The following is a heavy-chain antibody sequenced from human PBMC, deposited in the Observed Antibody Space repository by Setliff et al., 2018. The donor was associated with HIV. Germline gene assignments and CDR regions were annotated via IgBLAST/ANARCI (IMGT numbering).Heavy chain of an antibody. CDR1: GFTFSSYW. Sequence: GGSLRLSCAASGFTFSSYWMSWVRQAPGKGLEWVANINQDGSEKYYVDSVMGRFTISRDNSKNTLHLQMSSLRVEDTAVYYCARDVNDYKSYMDVWGKGTTVTVSS. CDR2: INQDGSEK. CDR3: ARDVNDYKSYMDV. J-gene: IGHJ6*03. V-gene: IGHV3-7*01.